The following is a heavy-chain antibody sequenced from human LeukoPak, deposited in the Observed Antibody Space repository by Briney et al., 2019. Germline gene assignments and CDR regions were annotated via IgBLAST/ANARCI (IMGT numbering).Heavy chain of an antibody. Sequence: PGGSLRLSCAASGFTLKNNGMHWVRQAPGKGLEWVAVIWYDGSNKYYADSVKGRFTTSRDNSKNTLYLQMNSLRAEDTAVYYCAKDKTPWGSSSWYYFDYWGQGTLVTVSS. CDR3: AKDKTPWGSSSWYYFDY. D-gene: IGHD6-13*01. CDR1: GFTLKNNG. V-gene: IGHV3-30*02. J-gene: IGHJ4*02. CDR2: IWYDGSNK.